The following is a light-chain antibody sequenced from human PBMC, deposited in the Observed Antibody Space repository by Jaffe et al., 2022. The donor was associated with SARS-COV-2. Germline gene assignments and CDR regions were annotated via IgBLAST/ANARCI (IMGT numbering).Light chain of an antibody. CDR3: GTWDSSLSAGV. CDR2: ENN. Sequence: QSVLTQPPSVSAAPGQRVTISCSGTSSNIGNSYVSWYHQVPGAAPKLLIYENNRRPSGIPDRFSGSKSGTSATLDITGLQTGDEADYYCGTWDSSLSAGVFGGGTRLTVL. V-gene: IGLV1-51*02. J-gene: IGLJ3*02. CDR1: SSNIGNSY.